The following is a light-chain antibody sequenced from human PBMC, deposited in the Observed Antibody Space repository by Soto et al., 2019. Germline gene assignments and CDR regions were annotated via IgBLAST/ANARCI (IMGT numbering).Light chain of an antibody. CDR1: TGAVTSGHY. J-gene: IGLJ3*02. Sequence: QAVVTQEPSLTVSPGGTVTLTCDSSTGAVTSGHYPYWFQQKPGQAPRTLIYDTSKKHSWSPARFSGALLGGKAALTLSGAQPDDEAEYVCLLSYSGARPGNWVFGGGTKLTVL. CDR3: LLSYSGARPGNWV. V-gene: IGLV7-46*01. CDR2: DTS.